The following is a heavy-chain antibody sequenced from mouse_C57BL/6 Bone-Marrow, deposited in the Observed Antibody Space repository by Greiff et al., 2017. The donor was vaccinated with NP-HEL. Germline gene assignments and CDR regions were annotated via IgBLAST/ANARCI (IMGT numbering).Heavy chain of an antibody. V-gene: IGHV1-78*01. Sequence: VQLQQSDAELVKPGASVTISCKVSGYTFTDHTIHWIKQRPEQGLEWIGYIYPRDGSNKNNEKFKGKATLTADKSSSTAYMQLNSLTSEDSAVYFCAREGGYGNSWFAYWGQGTLVTVSA. D-gene: IGHD2-1*01. J-gene: IGHJ3*01. CDR3: AREGGYGNSWFAY. CDR2: IYPRDGSN. CDR1: GYTFTDHT.